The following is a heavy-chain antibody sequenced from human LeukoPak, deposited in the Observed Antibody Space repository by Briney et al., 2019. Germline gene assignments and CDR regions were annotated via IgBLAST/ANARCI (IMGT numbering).Heavy chain of an antibody. CDR1: GFTFSSYS. V-gene: IGHV3-48*04. J-gene: IGHJ4*02. Sequence: PGGSLRLSCAASGFTFSSYSMNWVRQAPGKGLEWVSYISSSGSTIYYADSVKGRFTISRDNAKNSLYLQMNSLRAEDTAVYYCARGGYGDSLEPDLPDDYCGQGTLVTVSS. CDR3: ARGGYGDSLEPDLPDDY. D-gene: IGHD4-17*01. CDR2: ISSSGSTI.